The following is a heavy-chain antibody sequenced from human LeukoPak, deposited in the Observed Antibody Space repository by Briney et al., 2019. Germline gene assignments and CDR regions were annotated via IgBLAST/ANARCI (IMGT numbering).Heavy chain of an antibody. J-gene: IGHJ5*02. V-gene: IGHV4-34*01. D-gene: IGHD1-26*01. CDR2: INHSGST. CDR3: ARHGPYLGRLGWFDP. CDR1: GGSFSGYY. Sequence: LETLSLTCAVYGGSFSGYYWSWIRQPPGKGLEWIGEINHSGSTNYNPSLKSRVTISVDTSKNQFSLNLSSVTAADTAVYYCARHGPYLGRLGWFDPWGQGTLVTVSS.